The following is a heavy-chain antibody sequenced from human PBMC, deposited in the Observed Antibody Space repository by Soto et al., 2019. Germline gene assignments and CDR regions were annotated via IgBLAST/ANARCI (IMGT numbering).Heavy chain of an antibody. CDR2: ISGSGGST. V-gene: IGHV3-23*01. Sequence: EVQLLESGGGLVQPGGSLRLSCAASGFTFSSYAMSWVRQAPGKGLEWVSAISGSGGSTYYADSVKGRFTISRDNSKNTLYLQRNSRRAEDTAGYYCAKDQEEWEPLLRGGGWYYWGQGTLVTVSS. D-gene: IGHD1-26*01. CDR1: GFTFSSYA. J-gene: IGHJ4*02. CDR3: AKDQEEWEPLLRGGGWYY.